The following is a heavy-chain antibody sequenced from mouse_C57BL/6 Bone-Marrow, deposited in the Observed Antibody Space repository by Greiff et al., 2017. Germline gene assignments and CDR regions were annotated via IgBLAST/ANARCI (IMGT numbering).Heavy chain of an antibody. V-gene: IGHV5-6*01. CDR1: GFTFSSYG. CDR2: ISSGGSYT. CDR3: ARHEWLRWDCDV. Sequence: DVHLVESGGDLVKPGGSLKLSCAASGFTFSSYGMSWVRQTPDKRLEWVATISSGGSYTYCPDSVKGRFTISRDNAKKTLYLQVSRLKSEDTAMYYCARHEWLRWDCDVWGTGTTVTVSS. J-gene: IGHJ1*03. D-gene: IGHD2-2*01.